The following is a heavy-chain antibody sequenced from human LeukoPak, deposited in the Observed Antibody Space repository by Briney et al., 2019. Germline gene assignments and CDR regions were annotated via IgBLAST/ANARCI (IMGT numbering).Heavy chain of an antibody. Sequence: GESLRLSCAGSVFTDSSYAMHWVRQAPGKGLESVTVISYDINDKHYADPVQGRFSIYRHNSKNTLYLQMDSLRTEHTALYYYGLEYRSIPTYSTRRQLWPHFHSWRRGPLVPVLS. J-gene: IGHJ5*01. CDR1: VFTDSSYA. D-gene: IGHD4-11*01. CDR2: ISYDINDK. CDR3: GLEYRSIPTYSTRRQLWPHFHS. V-gene: IGHV3-30*01.